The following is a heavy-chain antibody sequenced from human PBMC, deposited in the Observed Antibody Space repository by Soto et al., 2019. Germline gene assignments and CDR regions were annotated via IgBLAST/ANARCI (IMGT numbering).Heavy chain of an antibody. CDR3: ATRGSEYTYGYLF. CDR2: INTDGSST. V-gene: IGHV3-74*01. D-gene: IGHD5-18*01. CDR1: GFTFSRYW. J-gene: IGHJ4*02. Sequence: EVQLVESGGGLVQPGGSLRLSCVASGFTFSRYWMHWVRQPPGKGLVWVSRINTDGSSTDYADSVKGRFTVSRDNAKNTLFLQMDSLRAEYTAIYYCATRGSEYTYGYLFWGQGTLVTVSS.